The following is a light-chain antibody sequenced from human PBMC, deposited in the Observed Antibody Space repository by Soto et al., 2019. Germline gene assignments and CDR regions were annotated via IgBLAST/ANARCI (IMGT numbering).Light chain of an antibody. CDR2: ETS. CDR3: QQRSKWPLT. J-gene: IGKJ4*01. V-gene: IGKV3-11*01. CDR1: QGVSDY. Sequence: EIVLTQSPATLSLSPGERATLSCRASQGVSDYLAWYQQKPGQAPRLLIYETSNRATGIPARFSGSGSGTDFTLIISSLEPEDFAVYYCQQRSKWPLTFGGGTKVEI.